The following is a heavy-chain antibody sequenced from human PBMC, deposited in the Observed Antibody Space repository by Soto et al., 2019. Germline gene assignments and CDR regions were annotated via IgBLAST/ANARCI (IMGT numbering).Heavy chain of an antibody. D-gene: IGHD3-10*01. CDR1: GFTFSRYG. Sequence: GGSLRLSCAASGFTFSRYGMNWVRQAPGKGLEWVSYISSSSTIYYADSVKGRFTISRDNAKNSLYLQMNSLRDEDTAVYYCARDSGSSGMDVWGPGTTVTVSS. V-gene: IGHV3-48*02. CDR2: ISSSSTI. J-gene: IGHJ6*02. CDR3: ARDSGSSGMDV.